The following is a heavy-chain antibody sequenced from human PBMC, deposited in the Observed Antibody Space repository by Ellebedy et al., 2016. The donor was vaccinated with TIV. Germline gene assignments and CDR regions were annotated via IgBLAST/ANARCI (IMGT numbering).Heavy chain of an antibody. CDR1: GYTFTNYN. Sequence: ASVKVSXXASGYTFTNYNIHWERQAPGHGLEWMGMISPSGGRTNYAQKFQGRVTMTRDTSTRTVYMELSDLRSDDTAVYYCARWDYSSSPDHWGQGTLVTVSS. V-gene: IGHV1-46*01. D-gene: IGHD6-6*01. J-gene: IGHJ5*02. CDR2: ISPSGGRT. CDR3: ARWDYSSSPDH.